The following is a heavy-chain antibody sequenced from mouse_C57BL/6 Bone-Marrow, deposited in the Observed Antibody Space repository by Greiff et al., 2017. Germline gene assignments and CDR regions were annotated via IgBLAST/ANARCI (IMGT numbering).Heavy chain of an antibody. D-gene: IGHD2-3*01. CDR2: IYPGSGST. CDR3: ARHEDSGWLLAFAY. CDR1: GYTFTEYT. V-gene: IGHV1-62-2*01. J-gene: IGHJ3*01. Sequence: QVQLKESGAELVKPGASVKLSCKASGYTFTEYTIHWVKQRPGQGLEWIGWIYPGSGSTKYNEKFKDKATLTADKSSSTVYMELSRLTSEDSAVYFGARHEDSGWLLAFAYWGQGTLVTVSA.